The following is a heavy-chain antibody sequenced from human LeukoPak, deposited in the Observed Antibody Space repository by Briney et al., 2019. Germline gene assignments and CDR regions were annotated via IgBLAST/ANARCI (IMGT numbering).Heavy chain of an antibody. Sequence: GPSVKVSCKSSGYTFTVYYIHWVRQPPGQGLEWMGCINTKTGATHYAQNFLGRVTMTRDTSISTAYMELSRVTSADTAVYYCARDYARNAFDIWGQGTMVTVSS. D-gene: IGHD3-16*01. CDR3: ARDYARNAFDI. V-gene: IGHV1-2*02. J-gene: IGHJ3*02. CDR2: INTKTGAT. CDR1: GYTFTVYY.